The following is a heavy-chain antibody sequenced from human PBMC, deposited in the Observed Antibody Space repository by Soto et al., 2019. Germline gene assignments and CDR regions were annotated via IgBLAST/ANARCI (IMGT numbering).Heavy chain of an antibody. D-gene: IGHD3-22*01. CDR1: GGSISSYY. V-gene: IGHV4-59*01. Sequence: PSETLSLTCTVSGGSISSYYWSWIRQPPGKGLEWIGYIYYRGSTNYNPSRKSRVTISVDTSKNQFSLTLSSVTAADTAVYYCARDDYYDSSGNYYYYGMDVWGQGATVTVSS. J-gene: IGHJ6*02. CDR3: ARDDYYDSSGNYYYYGMDV. CDR2: IYYRGST.